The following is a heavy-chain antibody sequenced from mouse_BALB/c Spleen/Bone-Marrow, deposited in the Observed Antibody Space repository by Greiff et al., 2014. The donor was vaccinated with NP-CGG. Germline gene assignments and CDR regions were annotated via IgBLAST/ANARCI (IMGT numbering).Heavy chain of an antibody. V-gene: IGHV1-80*01. Sequence: LQESGAELVRPGSSVKISCKASGYAFSSYWMNWVKQRPGQGLEWIGQIYPGDGDTNYNGKFKGKATLTADKSSSTAYMQLSSLTSEGSAVYFCARVRNWADYWGQGTTLTVSS. CDR2: IYPGDGDT. J-gene: IGHJ2*01. CDR3: ARVRNWADY. CDR1: GYAFSSYW. D-gene: IGHD4-1*01.